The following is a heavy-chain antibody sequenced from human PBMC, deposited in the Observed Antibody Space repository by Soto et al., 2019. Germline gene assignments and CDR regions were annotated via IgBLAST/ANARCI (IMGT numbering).Heavy chain of an antibody. CDR1: GFTFSSYA. J-gene: IGHJ3*02. V-gene: IGHV3-23*01. CDR2: ISGSGGST. D-gene: IGHD5-12*01. CDR3: AKDLSGYDAFDI. Sequence: HPGGSLRLSCAASGFTFSSYAMSWVRQAPGKGLEWVSAISGSGGSTYYADSVKGRFTISRDNSKNTLYLQMNSLRAEDTAVYYCAKDLSGYDAFDIWGQGTMVTVSS.